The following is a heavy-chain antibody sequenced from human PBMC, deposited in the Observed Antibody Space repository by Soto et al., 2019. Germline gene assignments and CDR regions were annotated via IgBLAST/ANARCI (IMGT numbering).Heavy chain of an antibody. J-gene: IGHJ4*02. V-gene: IGHV1-18*04. D-gene: IGHD4-17*01. CDR2: ISAYNGNT. CDR1: GYTFTSYG. CDR3: ARGGPTLAKTYFEY. Sequence: GASVKISCKASGYTFTSYGISWVRQAPGQGLEWMGWISAYNGNTNYAQKLQGRVTMTTDTSTSTAYMELRSLRAEDTAVYYCARGGPTLAKTYFEYWGQGTLVTVSS.